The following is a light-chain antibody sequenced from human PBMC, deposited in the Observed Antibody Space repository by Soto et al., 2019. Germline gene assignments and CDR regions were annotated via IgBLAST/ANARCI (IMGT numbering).Light chain of an antibody. CDR1: SSDVGGYNY. V-gene: IGLV2-14*03. Sequence: QSALTQPASVSGPPGQSITISCTGTSSDVGGYNYVSWYQQHPGKAPKFMIYDVSSRPSGVSNRFSGSKSGNTASLTISGLQAEDEADYYCCSYTTSNTRQIVFGTGTKVTVL. CDR3: CSYTTSNTRQIV. J-gene: IGLJ1*01. CDR2: DVS.